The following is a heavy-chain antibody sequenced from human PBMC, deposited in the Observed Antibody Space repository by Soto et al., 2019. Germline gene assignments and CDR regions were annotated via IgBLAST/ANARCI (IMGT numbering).Heavy chain of an antibody. V-gene: IGHV4-4*02. D-gene: IGHD4-17*01. J-gene: IGHJ6*03. CDR3: ARSPGAGDYAKYYYYYYYMDV. CDR1: SGSISSSNW. CDR2: IYHSGST. Sequence: SEILSLTCAVSSGSISSSNWWSWVRQPPGKGLEWIGEIYHSGSTNYNPSLKSRVTISVDKSKNQFSLKLSSVTAADTAVYYCARSPGAGDYAKYYYYYYYMDVWGKGTTVTVSS.